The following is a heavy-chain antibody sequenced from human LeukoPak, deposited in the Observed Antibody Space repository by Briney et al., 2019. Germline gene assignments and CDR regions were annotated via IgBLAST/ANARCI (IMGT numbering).Heavy chain of an antibody. D-gene: IGHD6-19*01. Sequence: GGSLRLSCAASGFTFSSYWMHWVRQAPGKGLVWVSRINSDGSGTSYADSVKGRFTISRDNAKNTLYLQMNSLRAEDTAVYYCAKGGHSSGWYWNYWGQGTLVTVSS. V-gene: IGHV3-74*01. J-gene: IGHJ4*02. CDR1: GFTFSSYW. CDR3: AKGGHSSGWYWNY. CDR2: INSDGSGT.